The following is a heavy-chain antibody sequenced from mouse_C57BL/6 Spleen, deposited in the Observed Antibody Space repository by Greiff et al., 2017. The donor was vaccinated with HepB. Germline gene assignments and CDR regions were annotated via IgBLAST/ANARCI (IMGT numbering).Heavy chain of an antibody. CDR2: IYPGDGDT. CDR1: GYAFSSYW. Sequence: QVHVKQSGAELVKPGASVKISCKASGYAFSSYWMNWVKQRPGKGLEWIGQIYPGDGDTNYNGKFKGKATLTADKSSSTAYMQLSSLTSEDSAVYFCARDPITTVVPRYFDVWGTGTTVTVSS. V-gene: IGHV1-80*01. D-gene: IGHD1-1*01. J-gene: IGHJ1*03. CDR3: ARDPITTVVPRYFDV.